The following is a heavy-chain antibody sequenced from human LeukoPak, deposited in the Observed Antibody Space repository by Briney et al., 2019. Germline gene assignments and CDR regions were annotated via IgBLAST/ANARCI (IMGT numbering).Heavy chain of an antibody. J-gene: IGHJ5*02. V-gene: IGHV1-24*01. Sequence: VASVKVSCKVSGYTLTELSMHWVRQAPGKGLEWMGGFDPEDGETIYAQKFQGRVTMTRDTSISTAYMELSRLRSDDTAVYYCARALRYFDSFDPWGQGTLVTVSP. D-gene: IGHD3-9*01. CDR1: GYTLTELS. CDR3: ARALRYFDSFDP. CDR2: FDPEDGET.